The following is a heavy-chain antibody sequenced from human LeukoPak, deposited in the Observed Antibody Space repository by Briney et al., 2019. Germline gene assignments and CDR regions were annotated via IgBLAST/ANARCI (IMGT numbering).Heavy chain of an antibody. CDR3: ATPTGTTSYYYYGMDV. V-gene: IGHV1-46*01. CDR2: TNPSGGST. Sequence: ASVKVSCKASGYTFTSYYMHWVRQAPGQGIEWMGITNPSGGSTSYAQKFQGRVTMTRDTSTSTVYMELSSLRSEDTAVYYCATPTGTTSYYYYGMDVWGQGTTVTVSS. J-gene: IGHJ6*02. D-gene: IGHD1-7*01. CDR1: GYTFTSYY.